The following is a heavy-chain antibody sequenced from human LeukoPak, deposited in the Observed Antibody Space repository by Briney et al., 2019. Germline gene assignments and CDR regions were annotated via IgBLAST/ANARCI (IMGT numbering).Heavy chain of an antibody. V-gene: IGHV4-34*01. CDR1: GGSFSGYY. CDR3: ARVVPAKQQLPRGILNWFDP. Sequence: ASETPSLTCAVYGGSFSGYYWSWLRQPPGKGLEWVGEINHSGSTNYNPSLKRRVTISVDTSKNQFSLKLSSVTAADTAVYYCARVVPAKQQLPRGILNWFDPWGQGTLVTVSS. CDR2: INHSGST. D-gene: IGHD6-13*01. J-gene: IGHJ5*02.